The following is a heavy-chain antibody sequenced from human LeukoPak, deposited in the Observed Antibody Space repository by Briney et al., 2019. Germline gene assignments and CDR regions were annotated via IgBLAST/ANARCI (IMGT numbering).Heavy chain of an antibody. Sequence: PGGSLRLSCAASGFTFSDYYMSWIRQAPGKGLEWVSYISSSSSYTNYADSVKGRFTISRDNAKNPLYLQMNSLRAEDTAVYYCARENDYGVLGRRGVFDYWGQGTLVTVSS. J-gene: IGHJ4*02. CDR3: ARENDYGVLGRRGVFDY. CDR1: GFTFSDYY. V-gene: IGHV3-11*06. CDR2: ISSSSSYT. D-gene: IGHD4-17*01.